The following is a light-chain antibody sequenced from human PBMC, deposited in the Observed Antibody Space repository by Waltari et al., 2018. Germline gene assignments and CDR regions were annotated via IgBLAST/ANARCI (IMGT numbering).Light chain of an antibody. CDR1: ESVIYDSDNKNY. J-gene: IGKJ2*02. Sequence: DIVMTQSPDSLAVSLGERATINCKSSESVIYDSDNKNYLAWYRQKPGQPPKLLIHWSSIRESGVPYRFSGSGSGTDFTLTISSLQAEDVAVYYCQQYLSAPRTFGQGTVLEIK. V-gene: IGKV4-1*01. CDR2: WSS. CDR3: QQYLSAPRT.